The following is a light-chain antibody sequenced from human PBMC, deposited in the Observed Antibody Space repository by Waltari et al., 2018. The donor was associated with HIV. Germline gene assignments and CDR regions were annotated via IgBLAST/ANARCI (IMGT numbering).Light chain of an antibody. CDR3: QQYANWPFT. Sequence: EKVMTQSPATLSVSPGERATFTCRASQSVNNNLAWYQQKPGQAPRLLISDASTRATGIPARFSGIGSGTEFTLTISSLQSEDFAVYFCQQYANWPFTFGQGTRLEIK. CDR1: QSVNNN. V-gene: IGKV3-15*01. CDR2: DAS. J-gene: IGKJ5*01.